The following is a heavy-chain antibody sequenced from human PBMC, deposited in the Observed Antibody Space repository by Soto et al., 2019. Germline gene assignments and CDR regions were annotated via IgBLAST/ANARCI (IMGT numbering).Heavy chain of an antibody. D-gene: IGHD3-10*01. Sequence: PSETLSLTCAVYGGSFSGYYWSWIRQPPGKGLEWIGEINHSGSTNYNPSLKSRVTISVDTSKNQFSLKLSSVTAADTAVYYCARGGLLNHYYGMDVWGQGTTVTVSS. CDR3: ARGGLLNHYYGMDV. CDR1: GGSFSGYY. J-gene: IGHJ6*02. V-gene: IGHV4-34*01. CDR2: INHSGST.